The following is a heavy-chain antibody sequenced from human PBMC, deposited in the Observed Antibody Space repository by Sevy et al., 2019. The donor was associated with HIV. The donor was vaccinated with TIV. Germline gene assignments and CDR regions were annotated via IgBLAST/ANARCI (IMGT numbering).Heavy chain of an antibody. V-gene: IGHV1-2*02. CDR2: INPNSGGT. Sequence: ASVKVSCKASGYTFTGYYMHLVRQAPGQGLEWMGWINPNSGGTNYAQKFQGRVTMTRDTSISTAYMELSRLRSDDTAVYYCASAPPPWGFWSGYYFDYWGQGTLVTVSS. CDR1: GYTFTGYY. CDR3: ASAPPPWGFWSGYYFDY. D-gene: IGHD3-3*01. J-gene: IGHJ4*02.